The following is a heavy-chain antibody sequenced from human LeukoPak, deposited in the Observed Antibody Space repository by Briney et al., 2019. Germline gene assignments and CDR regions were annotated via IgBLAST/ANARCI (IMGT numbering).Heavy chain of an antibody. Sequence: TSETLSLTCAVYGGSFSGYYWSWIRQPPGKGLEWIGEINHSGSTNYNPSLKSRVTISVDTSKNQFSLKLSSVTAADTAVYYCARGGYSYGSWWFDPWGQGTLVTVSS. CDR3: ARGGYSYGSWWFDP. CDR1: GGSFSGYY. J-gene: IGHJ5*02. V-gene: IGHV4-34*01. CDR2: INHSGST. D-gene: IGHD5-18*01.